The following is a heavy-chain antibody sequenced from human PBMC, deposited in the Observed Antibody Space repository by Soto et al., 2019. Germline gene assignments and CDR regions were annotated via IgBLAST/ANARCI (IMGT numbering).Heavy chain of an antibody. J-gene: IGHJ4*02. CDR3: AATDIVVVPAALYYFDY. Sequence: SVKVSCKASGGTFSSYAISWVRQAPGQGLEWMGGIIPIFGTANYAQKFQGGVTITADESTSTAYMELSSLRSEGTAVYYCAATDIVVVPAALYYFDYWGQGTLVTVSS. D-gene: IGHD2-2*01. CDR1: GGTFSSYA. CDR2: IIPIFGTA. V-gene: IGHV1-69*13.